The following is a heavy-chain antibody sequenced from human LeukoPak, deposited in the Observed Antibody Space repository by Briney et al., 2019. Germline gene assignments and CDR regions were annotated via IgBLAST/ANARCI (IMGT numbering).Heavy chain of an antibody. CDR2: ISTRGNA. V-gene: IGHV4-4*07. J-gene: IGHJ4*02. Sequence: PSETLSLTCSVSGGSISSFYWSWVRQPAGKGLEWIGRISTRGNADYNPSLKSRVTLSVDTSKNPFSLKLSSVTAADTAMYYCASDSFYDSGGYFYYWGQGTLVTVSS. CDR3: ASDSFYDSGGYFYY. D-gene: IGHD3-22*01. CDR1: GGSISSFY.